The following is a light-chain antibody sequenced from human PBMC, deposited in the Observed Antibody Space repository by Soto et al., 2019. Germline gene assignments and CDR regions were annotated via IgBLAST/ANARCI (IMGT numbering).Light chain of an antibody. CDR1: SSDVGGYNY. CDR2: EVS. Sequence: QSALTQPASVSGSPGQSITISCTGTSSDVGGYNYVSWYQLHPGKAPKLMVYEVSNRPSGVSNRFSGSKSRNTASLTISGLQAEDEADYYCSSYTSSTAYVFGTGTKLTVL. J-gene: IGLJ1*01. CDR3: SSYTSSTAYV. V-gene: IGLV2-14*01.